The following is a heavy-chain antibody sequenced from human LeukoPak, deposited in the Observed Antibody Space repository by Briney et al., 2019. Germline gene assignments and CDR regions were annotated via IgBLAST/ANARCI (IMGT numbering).Heavy chain of an antibody. J-gene: IGHJ4*02. CDR1: GFTFSRYW. Sequence: GGSLRLSCVASGFTFSRYWINWVRQTPGKGLEWVANINEDESEGRYVDSVKGRFTISRDNAKNSLYLQMNSLRVEDTAVYYCVKRLTALGSTWGQGILVTVSS. D-gene: IGHD2-15*01. CDR3: VKRLTALGST. V-gene: IGHV3-7*01. CDR2: INEDESEG.